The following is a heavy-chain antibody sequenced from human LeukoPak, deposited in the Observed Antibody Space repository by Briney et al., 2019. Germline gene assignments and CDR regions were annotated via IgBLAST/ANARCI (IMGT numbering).Heavy chain of an antibody. D-gene: IGHD3-22*01. J-gene: IGHJ4*02. CDR1: GYNFTNYW. V-gene: IGHV5-51*01. CDR2: IYPGDSDT. Sequence: GESLKIPRKGSGYNFTNYWIGWVRQMPGKGLEGMGLIYPGDSDTRYCPSFQGQVTISADKSVSTAYVQWISLKASDAAMDYYARTYDSSDYSDSWGQGTLVTVSS. CDR3: ARTYDSSDYSDS.